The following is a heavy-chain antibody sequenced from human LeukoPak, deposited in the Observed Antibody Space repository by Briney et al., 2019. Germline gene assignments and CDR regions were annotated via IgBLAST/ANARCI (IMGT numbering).Heavy chain of an antibody. CDR1: GFTFSSYA. V-gene: IGHV3-23*01. CDR3: AKDRHYYDSSGYYYWNFDL. D-gene: IGHD3-22*01. CDR2: ISGSGGST. Sequence: GGSLRLPCAASGFTFSSYAMSWVRQAPGKGLEWVSAISGSGGSTYYADSVKGRFTISRDNSKNTLYLQMNSLRAEDTAVYYCAKDRHYYDSSGYYYWNFDLWGRGTLVTVSS. J-gene: IGHJ2*01.